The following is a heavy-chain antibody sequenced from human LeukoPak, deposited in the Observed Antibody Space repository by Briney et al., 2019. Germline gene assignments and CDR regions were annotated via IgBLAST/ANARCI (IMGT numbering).Heavy chain of an antibody. CDR1: RGSISSRNYY. CDR3: ATRSYYDTSGVYGMDV. V-gene: IGHV4-39*01. CDR2: IYYSGGT. D-gene: IGHD3-22*01. J-gene: IGHJ6*04. Sequence: SETLSHTCSVSRGSISSRNYYWGWIRHPPGKKLEWLGSIYYSGGTYYNPSLKSRVTISVDTSKNQFSLKLNSVTAADTAVYYCATRSYYDTSGVYGMDVWGKGTTVTVSS.